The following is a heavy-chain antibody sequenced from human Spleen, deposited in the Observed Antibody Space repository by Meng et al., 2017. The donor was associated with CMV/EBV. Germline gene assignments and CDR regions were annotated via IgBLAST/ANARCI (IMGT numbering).Heavy chain of an antibody. CDR1: GYTFTSYG. Sequence: ASVKVSCKASGYTFTSYGISWVRQAPGQGLEWMGWISAYNGNTNYAQKLQGRVTMTTDTSTSTAYMELRSLRSDDTAVYYCARVQGYCSSTSCYILSMNYYYYGMDVWGQGTTVTVSS. CDR2: ISAYNGNT. CDR3: ARVQGYCSSTSCYILSMNYYYYGMDV. V-gene: IGHV1-18*01. D-gene: IGHD2-2*02. J-gene: IGHJ6*02.